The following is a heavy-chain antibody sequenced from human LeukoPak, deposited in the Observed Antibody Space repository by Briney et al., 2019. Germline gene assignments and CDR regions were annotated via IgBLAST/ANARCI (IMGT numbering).Heavy chain of an antibody. Sequence: SETLSLTCTVSGYSISNGYYWGWVRQPPRKGLEWIGTIHHSGTTYYSPSLRSRVTTSVDTSKNQFSLSLSSVTAAGTAVYYCARSYYDTRGRFDPWGQGTLVTVSS. CDR3: ARSYYDTRGRFDP. CDR2: IHHSGTT. CDR1: GYSISNGYY. D-gene: IGHD3-22*01. J-gene: IGHJ5*02. V-gene: IGHV4-38-2*02.